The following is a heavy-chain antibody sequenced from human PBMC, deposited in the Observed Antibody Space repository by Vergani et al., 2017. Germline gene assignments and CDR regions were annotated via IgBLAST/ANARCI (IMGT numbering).Heavy chain of an antibody. CDR1: GYTFSNYY. V-gene: IGHV1-46*03. J-gene: IGHJ4*02. D-gene: IGHD3-9*01. Sequence: QAPVVQSGAEVKKSGASVKVSCKTSGYTFSNYYMHWARQAPGQGLEWMGIINPSGGHTNYAQKFQGRVTMTRDTSTSTVYRELGSLRSEDTAIYYCARGDYCILTGYRYWGQGTLVTVSA. CDR2: INPSGGHT. CDR3: ARGDYCILTGYRY.